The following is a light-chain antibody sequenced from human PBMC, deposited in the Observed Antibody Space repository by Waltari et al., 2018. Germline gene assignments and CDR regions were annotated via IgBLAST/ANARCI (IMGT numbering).Light chain of an antibody. Sequence: DIQMTQSPSTLPASVGARVTITCRASQSINNWLAWFQQKPGKAPKLLIYDASSLESGVPSRFSGSGSGTEFTLTISSLQPDDFATYYCQQYNSFWTFGQGTKVEIK. J-gene: IGKJ1*01. CDR2: DAS. CDR3: QQYNSFWT. V-gene: IGKV1-5*01. CDR1: QSINNW.